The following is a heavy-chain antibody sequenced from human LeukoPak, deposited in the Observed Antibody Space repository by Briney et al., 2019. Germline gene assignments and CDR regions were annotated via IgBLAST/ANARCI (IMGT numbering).Heavy chain of an antibody. D-gene: IGHD3-22*01. J-gene: IGHJ3*02. Sequence: GGSLRLSCAASGFTVSSNYMSWVRQAPGKGLEWVSVIYSGGGTYYADFVRGRLTISRDNSKNTLYLQMNSLRAEDTAVYYCARGELTTGNAFDIWGQGTMVTVSS. CDR1: GFTVSSNY. CDR3: ARGELTTGNAFDI. V-gene: IGHV3-53*01. CDR2: IYSGGGT.